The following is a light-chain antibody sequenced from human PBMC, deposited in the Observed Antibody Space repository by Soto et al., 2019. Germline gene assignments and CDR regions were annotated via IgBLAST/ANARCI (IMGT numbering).Light chain of an antibody. V-gene: IGLV2-23*02. CDR3: CSFAGSNPFPYV. J-gene: IGLJ1*01. Sequence: QSVLTQPASVSGSPGQSITISCTVAISDVGSHNLVSWYQQQPDKAPKLIIYEVNERPSGVSSRFSGYKSGNTASLTVSGLQPDDEADYHCCSFAGSNPFPYVFGTGTKVTVL. CDR1: ISDVGSHNL. CDR2: EVN.